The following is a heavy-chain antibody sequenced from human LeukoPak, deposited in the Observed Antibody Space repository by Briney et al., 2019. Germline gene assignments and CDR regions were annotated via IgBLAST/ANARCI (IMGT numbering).Heavy chain of an antibody. V-gene: IGHV1-69*13. CDR2: IIPIFGTA. Sequence: GASVKVSCKASGGTFSSYAISWVRQAPGQGLEWMGGIIPIFGTANYAQKFQGRVTITADESTSTAYMELSSLRSEDTAVYYCASVVRGLSYYFDYWGQGTLVTVSS. CDR1: GGTFSSYA. J-gene: IGHJ4*02. CDR3: ASVVRGLSYYFDY. D-gene: IGHD3-10*02.